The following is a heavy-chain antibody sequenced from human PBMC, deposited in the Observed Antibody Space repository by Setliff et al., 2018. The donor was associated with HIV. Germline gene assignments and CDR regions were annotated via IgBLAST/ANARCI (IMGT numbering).Heavy chain of an antibody. J-gene: IGHJ4*02. CDR3: ARDAKYSSGWYYFDY. CDR2: MYHGEST. D-gene: IGHD6-19*01. Sequence: SETLSLTCTVSGYSISSGYYWGWIRQPPGKGLEWIGSMYHGESTSYNPSLKSRVTISVDTSKNQFSPKLTSVTAADTAFYYCARDAKYSSGWYYFDYWGQGTLVTVSS. V-gene: IGHV4-38-2*02. CDR1: GYSISSGYY.